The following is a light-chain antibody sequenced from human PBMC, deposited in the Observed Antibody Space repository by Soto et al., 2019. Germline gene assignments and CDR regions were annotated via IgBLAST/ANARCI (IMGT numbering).Light chain of an antibody. Sequence: EIVMTQSPATLSVSPGESATLSCRASQSISSDLAWYQQKPGQAPRLLIYGASTRATGIPARFSGSGSGTEFALTISSLQSEDFAVYYCQQCNNWPRTFGQGTKVDSK. J-gene: IGKJ1*01. V-gene: IGKV3-15*01. CDR2: GAS. CDR3: QQCNNWPRT. CDR1: QSISSD.